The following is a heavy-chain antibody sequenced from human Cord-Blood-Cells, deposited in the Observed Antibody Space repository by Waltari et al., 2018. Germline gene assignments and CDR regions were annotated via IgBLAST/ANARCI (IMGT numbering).Heavy chain of an antibody. CDR3: AKTRTTSLFFDY. J-gene: IGHJ4*02. Sequence: QVQLVESGGGVVKPGRSLRLSCAASGFTFSSYGMHWFRQAPGKGLEWVAVISYDGSNKYYADSVKGRFTISRDNSKNTLYLQMNSLRAEDTAVYYCAKTRTTSLFFDYWGQGTLVTVSS. V-gene: IGHV3-30*18. CDR1: GFTFSSYG. CDR2: ISYDGSNK.